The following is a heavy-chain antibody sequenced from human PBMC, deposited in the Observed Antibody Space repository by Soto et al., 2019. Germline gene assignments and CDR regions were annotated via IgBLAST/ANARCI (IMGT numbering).Heavy chain of an antibody. J-gene: IGHJ4*02. CDR3: ARDIGYYYDKFDY. CDR2: ISTSGSTM. D-gene: IGHD3-22*01. V-gene: IGHV3-48*01. Sequence: GGSLRLSCAAFGFTFSSYSMNWVRQAPGKGLEWVSYISTSGSTMYYADSVKGRFTISRDNAKNSLYLQMNSLRAEDTAVYYCARDIGYYYDKFDYWGQGTQVTVSS. CDR1: GFTFSSYS.